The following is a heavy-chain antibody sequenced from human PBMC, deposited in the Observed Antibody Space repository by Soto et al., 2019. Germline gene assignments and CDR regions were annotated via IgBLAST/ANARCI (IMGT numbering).Heavy chain of an antibody. CDR3: EHRPTTRSMGDV. V-gene: IGHV2-5*01. CDR2: IYWYDDK. D-gene: IGHD1-1*01. Sequence: QITLKESGPTLVKPTQTLTLTCTFSGFSLSTSGAGVGWIRQPPGKALEWLERIYWYDDKRYSPYLKSRLTITKDTSKHQVVRTMTNMDPVDTATYSCEHRPTTRSMGDVLGQGTTVTVSS. J-gene: IGHJ6*02. CDR1: GFSLSTSGAG.